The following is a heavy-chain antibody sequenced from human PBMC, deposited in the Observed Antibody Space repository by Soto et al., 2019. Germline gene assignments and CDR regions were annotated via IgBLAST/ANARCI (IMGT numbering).Heavy chain of an antibody. D-gene: IGHD2-2*01. J-gene: IGHJ6*02. V-gene: IGHV1-18*01. CDR3: AREGTCSSTSCPTYFSFGMDV. Sequence: ASVQVSCKASGYTFASYGISWVRQAPGQGLEWMGWISAYNGNTNYAQNFQGRVTMTTDTFTRTAYFEVRSLRSDDTAVYYCAREGTCSSTSCPTYFSFGMDVWGQGTTVTV. CDR1: GYTFASYG. CDR2: ISAYNGNT.